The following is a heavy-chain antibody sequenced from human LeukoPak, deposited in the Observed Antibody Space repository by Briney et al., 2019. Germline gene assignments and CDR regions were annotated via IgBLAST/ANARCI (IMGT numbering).Heavy chain of an antibody. J-gene: IGHJ5*02. Sequence: SETLSLTCAVYGGSFSGYYWSWIRQPPGKGLEWIGEINHSGSTNYNPSLKSRVTISVDTSKNQFSLKLSSVTAADTAVCYCARGRRVVVVAAGKWFDPWGQGTLVTVSS. D-gene: IGHD2-15*01. CDR1: GGSFSGYY. V-gene: IGHV4-34*01. CDR2: INHSGST. CDR3: ARGRRVVVVAAGKWFDP.